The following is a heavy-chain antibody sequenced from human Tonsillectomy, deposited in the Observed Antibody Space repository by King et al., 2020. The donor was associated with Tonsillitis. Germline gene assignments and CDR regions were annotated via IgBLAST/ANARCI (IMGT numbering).Heavy chain of an antibody. CDR3: ARDRLGANVYYYYMDV. CDR2: ISTTGIFP. Sequence: VQLVESGEGLVKPGGSLRLSCSASGFNFSDYYMRWIRQAPGKGLGGVSDISTTGIFPNYYDFVKGRFTISRDNARNSLYLQMSSLRAEDTAVYYCARDRLGANVYYYYMDVWGKGTTVTVSS. J-gene: IGHJ6*03. V-gene: IGHV3-11*05. D-gene: IGHD1-26*01. CDR1: GFNFSDYY.